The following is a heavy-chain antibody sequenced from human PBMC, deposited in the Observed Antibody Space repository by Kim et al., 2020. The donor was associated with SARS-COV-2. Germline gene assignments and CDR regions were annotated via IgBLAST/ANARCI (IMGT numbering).Heavy chain of an antibody. Sequence: GGSLRLSCAASGFTFSSYGMHWVRQAPGKGQEWVAVISYDGSNKYYADSVKGRFTISRDNSKNTLYLQMNSLRAEDTAVYYCAKGIAAAGTGDYWGQGTL. CDR2: ISYDGSNK. CDR1: GFTFSSYG. D-gene: IGHD6-13*01. V-gene: IGHV3-30*18. J-gene: IGHJ4*02. CDR3: AKGIAAAGTGDY.